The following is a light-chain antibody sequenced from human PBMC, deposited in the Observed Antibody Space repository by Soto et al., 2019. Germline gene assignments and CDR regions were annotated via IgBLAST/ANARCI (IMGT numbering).Light chain of an antibody. CDR1: QSIGNY. V-gene: IGKV1-39*01. CDR3: QQSHTFPRT. Sequence: DIQMTQSPSSLSASVGDRVTITCRASQSIGNYLSWYQQTPGKAPKLLIHAASNLQSGVPSRFSGSGSGTDFTLTISILQPEDFATYDCQQSHTFPRTFGQGTKVEI. CDR2: AAS. J-gene: IGKJ1*01.